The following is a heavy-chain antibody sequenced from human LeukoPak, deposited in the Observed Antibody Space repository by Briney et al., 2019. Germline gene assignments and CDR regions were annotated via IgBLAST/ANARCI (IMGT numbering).Heavy chain of an antibody. Sequence: SETLSLTCSVSGYSISSGYYWGWIRQPPGKGLEWIGSIHNSGQTYHNPSLKSRITISVDTSKNQFSLKLGSVTAADTAVYYCARVQTRYSSSWYTSYYFDYWGQGTLVTVSS. J-gene: IGHJ4*02. CDR2: IHNSGQT. D-gene: IGHD6-13*01. CDR1: GYSISSGYY. CDR3: ARVQTRYSSSWYTSYYFDY. V-gene: IGHV4-38-2*02.